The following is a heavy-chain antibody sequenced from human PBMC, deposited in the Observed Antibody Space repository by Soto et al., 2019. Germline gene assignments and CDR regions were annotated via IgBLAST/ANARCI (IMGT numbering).Heavy chain of an antibody. CDR3: AKTETMVVVTVQPRWFDS. CDR1: GINFNNQA. Sequence: QLLESGGGLVQPGGSLRLSCTASGINFNNQAMSWIRQAPGKGLEWVSTISGSGATSLYADSVKGRFTIFKDSSQAYLDLKSLRVVDSATYYCAKTETMVVVTVQPRWFDSWGRGSLVTVS. J-gene: IGHJ5*01. CDR2: ISGSGATS. D-gene: IGHD2-21*02. V-gene: IGHV3-23*01.